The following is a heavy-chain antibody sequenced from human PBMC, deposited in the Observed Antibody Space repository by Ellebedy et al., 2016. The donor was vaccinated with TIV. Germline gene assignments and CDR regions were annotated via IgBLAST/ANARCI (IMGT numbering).Heavy chain of an antibody. D-gene: IGHD5-12*01. Sequence: GESLKISCAASGFTFSSYGMHWVRQVPGKGPVWVSRINSDGDSTNYADSVKGRFTISRDNAKNTLYLKMNSLRAEDTAVYYCARAYSGYLPFDYWGQGTLVTVSS. V-gene: IGHV3-74*01. J-gene: IGHJ4*02. CDR3: ARAYSGYLPFDY. CDR1: GFTFSSYG. CDR2: INSDGDST.